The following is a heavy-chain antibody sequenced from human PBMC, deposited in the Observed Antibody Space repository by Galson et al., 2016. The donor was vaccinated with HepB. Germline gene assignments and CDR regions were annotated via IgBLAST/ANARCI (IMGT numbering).Heavy chain of an antibody. Sequence: SLRLPCAASGFTVSSSYMSWVGQAPRKGLAWVSVIFYGGTTYYADSVEGRFTISRHSSTTTLYLQMNSLIAEETAVYYWAREGPYFNSVYYYGFDYGGQGTQVTVSS. D-gene: IGHD3-22*01. V-gene: IGHV3-53*01. CDR3: AREGPYFNSVYYYGFDY. CDR2: IFYGGTT. J-gene: IGHJ4*02. CDR1: GFTVSSSY.